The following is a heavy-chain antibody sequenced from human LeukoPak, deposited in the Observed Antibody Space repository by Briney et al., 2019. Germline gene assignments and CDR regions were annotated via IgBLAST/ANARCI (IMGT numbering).Heavy chain of an antibody. CDR1: GYTFTSYG. J-gene: IGHJ4*02. D-gene: IGHD3-10*01. Sequence: ASVKVSCKASGYTFTSYGVSWVRQAPGQGLEWMGWISAYNGNTNYAQKLQGRVTMTTDTSTSTAYMELRSLRSDDTAVYYCARVRFGELFSDFDYWGQGTLVTVSS. CDR3: ARVRFGELFSDFDY. CDR2: ISAYNGNT. V-gene: IGHV1-18*01.